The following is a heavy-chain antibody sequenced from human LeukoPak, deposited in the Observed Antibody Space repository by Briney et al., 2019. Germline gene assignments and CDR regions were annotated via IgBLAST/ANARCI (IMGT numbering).Heavy chain of an antibody. CDR2: IYSGGNT. CDR1: GFTVSSNY. J-gene: IGHJ4*02. CDR3: CGSSGHYNSYFDH. V-gene: IGHV3-53*01. Sequence: GGSLRLSCAASGFTVSSNYMSWVRQAPGKGLEWVSDIYSGGNTYYADFVKGRFTISRDNSKNTLYLQMDSLRVEDTAVYYCCGSSGHYNSYFDHWGQGALVTVSS. D-gene: IGHD3-22*01.